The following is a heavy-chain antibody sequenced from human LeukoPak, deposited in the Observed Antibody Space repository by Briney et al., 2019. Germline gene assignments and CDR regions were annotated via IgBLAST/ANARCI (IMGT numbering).Heavy chain of an antibody. J-gene: IGHJ6*02. D-gene: IGHD6-13*01. CDR3: AREGVAAPKYYYYGMDV. Sequence: SETLSLTCSVSGCSISSSSYYWVWIRQPPGKGLEWIGSIYYTGSTYYNPSLKSRVTISVDTSKNQFSLKLSSVTAADTAVYYCAREGVAAPKYYYYGMDVWGQGTTVTVSS. V-gene: IGHV4-39*07. CDR1: GCSISSSSYY. CDR2: IYYTGST.